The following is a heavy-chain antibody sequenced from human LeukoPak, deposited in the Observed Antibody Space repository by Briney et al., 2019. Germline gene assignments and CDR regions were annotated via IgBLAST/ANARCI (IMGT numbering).Heavy chain of an antibody. CDR1: GYTFTGYY. CDR2: INPNTGGT. V-gene: IGHV1-2*06. J-gene: IGHJ3*02. D-gene: IGHD3-22*01. Sequence: ASVKVSCKASGYTFTGYYMHWVRQAPGQGLEWMGRINPNTGGTNYAQKFQGRGTMTRDTSISTAYMELSRLRSDDTAVYYCAKPSYYDSSGYALAFDIWGQGTMVTVSS. CDR3: AKPSYYDSSGYALAFDI.